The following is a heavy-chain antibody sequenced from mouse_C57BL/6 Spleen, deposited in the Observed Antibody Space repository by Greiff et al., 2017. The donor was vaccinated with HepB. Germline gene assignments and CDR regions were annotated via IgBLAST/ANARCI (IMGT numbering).Heavy chain of an antibody. J-gene: IGHJ4*01. CDR2: IDPSDSYT. CDR3: ARHGATVVADYAMDY. D-gene: IGHD1-1*01. Sequence: VQLQQPGAELVMPGASVKLSCKASGYTFTSYWMHWVKQRPGQGLEWIGEIDPSDSYTNYNQKFKGKSTLTVDKSSSTAYMQLSSLTSEDSAVYYCARHGATVVADYAMDYWGQGTSVTVSS. V-gene: IGHV1-69*01. CDR1: GYTFTSYW.